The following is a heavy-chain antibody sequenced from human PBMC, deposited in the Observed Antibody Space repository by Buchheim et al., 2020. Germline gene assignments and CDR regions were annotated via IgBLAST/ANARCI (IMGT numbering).Heavy chain of an antibody. V-gene: IGHV4-39*01. CDR1: GGSISSSSYY. Sequence: QLQLQDSGPGLVKPSETLCLTCTVSGGSISSSSYYWGWIRQPPGKGLEWIGTIHYSGSTYYHPSLQRRLTISVDTSNNQFLLKLRSVTASDTAVYYCARTSYYGMDVWGQGTT. CDR3: ARTSYYGMDV. CDR2: IHYSGST. J-gene: IGHJ6*02.